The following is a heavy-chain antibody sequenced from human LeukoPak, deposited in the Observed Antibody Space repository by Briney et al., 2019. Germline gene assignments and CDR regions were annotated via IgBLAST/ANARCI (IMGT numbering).Heavy chain of an antibody. D-gene: IGHD6-13*01. Sequence: GASVKVSCKASGYTFTSYYMHWVRQAPGQGLEWMGIINPSGGRTTYAQKFQGRVTMTRDTSTSTVYMEPSSLRFEDTAVYYCARDASIAAGGDYFYQYYYMDVWGKGTTVTVSS. CDR1: GYTFTSYY. V-gene: IGHV1-46*01. CDR3: ARDASIAAGGDYFYQYYYMDV. J-gene: IGHJ6*03. CDR2: INPSGGRT.